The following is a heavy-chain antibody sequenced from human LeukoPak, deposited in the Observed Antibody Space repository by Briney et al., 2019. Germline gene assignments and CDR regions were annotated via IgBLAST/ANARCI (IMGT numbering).Heavy chain of an antibody. D-gene: IGHD6-19*01. J-gene: IGHJ6*02. CDR2: ISWNSGSI. CDR1: GFTFDDYA. CDR3: AKDKYSSVLGMDV. Sequence: GGSLRLSCADSGFTFDDYAMHWVRQAPGKGLERVSGISWNSGSIGYADSVKGRFTISRDNAKNSLYLQMNSLRAEDTALYYCAKDKYSSVLGMDVWGQGTTVTVSS. V-gene: IGHV3-9*01.